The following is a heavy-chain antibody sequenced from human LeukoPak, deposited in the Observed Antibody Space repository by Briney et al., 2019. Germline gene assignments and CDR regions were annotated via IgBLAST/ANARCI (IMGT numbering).Heavy chain of an antibody. D-gene: IGHD2-15*01. CDR3: ARVVVVPYYYYGMDV. CDR2: INHSGST. Sequence: SETLSLTCAVYGGSFSGYYWSWIRQPPGKGVEWIGEINHSGSTNYTPSLKSPVTISVDTSKNQFSLNLSSVTAADTAVYYCARVVVVPYYYYGMDVWGKGTTVTVSS. CDR1: GGSFSGYY. J-gene: IGHJ6*04. V-gene: IGHV4-34*01.